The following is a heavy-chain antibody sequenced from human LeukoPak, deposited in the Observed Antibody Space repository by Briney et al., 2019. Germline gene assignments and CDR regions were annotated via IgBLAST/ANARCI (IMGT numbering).Heavy chain of an antibody. CDR3: GRGVGSSWSYY. Sequence: GGSLRLSCAASGITFSGYSMTWVRQAPGKGLEWVSYIHETSSPIYYADSVKGRFTVSRDNAKNSLYLQMNSLRAEDTAVYYCGRGVGSSWSYYWGQGTLVTVSS. CDR2: IHETSSPI. CDR1: GITFSGYS. V-gene: IGHV3-48*01. D-gene: IGHD6-13*01. J-gene: IGHJ4*02.